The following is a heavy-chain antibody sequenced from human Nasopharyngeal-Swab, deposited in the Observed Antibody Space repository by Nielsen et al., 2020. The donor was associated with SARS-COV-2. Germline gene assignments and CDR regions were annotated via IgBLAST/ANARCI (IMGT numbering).Heavy chain of an antibody. J-gene: IGHJ4*02. V-gene: IGHV1-3*01. CDR3: ARNLRAHYYYDSSGYTGPADY. CDR2: FNAGNGNT. D-gene: IGHD3-22*01. CDR1: GYTFTSYA. Sequence: ASVKVSCKASGYTFTSYAMHWVRQAPGQRLEWMGWFNAGNGNTKYSQKFQGRVTITRDTSASTAYMELSSLRSEDTAVYYCARNLRAHYYYDSSGYTGPADYWGQGTLVTVSS.